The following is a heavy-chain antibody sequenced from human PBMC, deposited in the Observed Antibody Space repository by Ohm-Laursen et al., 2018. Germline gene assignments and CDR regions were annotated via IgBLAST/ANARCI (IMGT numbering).Heavy chain of an antibody. J-gene: IGHJ4*02. CDR2: IYYSGST. CDR1: GGSISRYY. CDR3: ARSFDTYYFDL. Sequence: TLSLTCSVSGGSISRYYWSWIRQPPGKGLEWIGNIYYSGSTTYNPSLKSRVTISIDTSKEHFSLQLSSVTAADTAVYYCARSFDTYYFDLWGQGTLVTVSS. V-gene: IGHV4-59*12.